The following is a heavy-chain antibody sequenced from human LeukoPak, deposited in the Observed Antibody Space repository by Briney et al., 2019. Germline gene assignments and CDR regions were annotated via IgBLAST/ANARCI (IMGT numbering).Heavy chain of an antibody. V-gene: IGHV3-74*02. CDR3: ARGYSWYRVDY. J-gene: IGHJ4*02. D-gene: IGHD6-13*01. CDR2: INSDGSTT. CDR1: GSTFSDYY. Sequence: VQLVESGGGLVKPGGSLRLSCAASGSTFSDYYMTWIRQAPGKGLVWVSRINSDGSTTTYADSVKGRFTISRDNAKNRLYLQMNSLRAEDTAVYYCARGYSWYRVDYWGQGTLVTVSS.